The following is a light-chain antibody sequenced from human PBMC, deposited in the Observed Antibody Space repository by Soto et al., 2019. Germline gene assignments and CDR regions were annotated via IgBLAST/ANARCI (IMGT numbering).Light chain of an antibody. CDR1: SSDVGTYNY. Sequence: QSALTQPRSVSGSPGQSVTISCTGTSSDVGTYNYVSWYQQYPGKAPKLMIYDVTKRPSGVPDRFSGSKSGNTASLTISGLQAGDEADYYCCSFAGFYTWVFGGGTKLTVL. CDR2: DVT. V-gene: IGLV2-11*01. CDR3: CSFAGFYTWV. J-gene: IGLJ3*02.